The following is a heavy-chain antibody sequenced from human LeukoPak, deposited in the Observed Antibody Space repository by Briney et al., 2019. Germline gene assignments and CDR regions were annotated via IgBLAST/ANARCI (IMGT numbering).Heavy chain of an antibody. CDR1: GYTFTSFG. CDR2: IGAYNGNT. J-gene: IGHJ6*02. D-gene: IGHD2/OR15-2a*01. V-gene: IGHV1-18*01. Sequence: ASVKVSCKASGYTFTSFGISWVRQAPGQGLEWTGWIGAYNGNTNYAQKFQGRVTMTTDTSTSTAYMELRSLRSDDTAVYYRAREKNYGMDVWGQGTTVTVSS. CDR3: AREKNYGMDV.